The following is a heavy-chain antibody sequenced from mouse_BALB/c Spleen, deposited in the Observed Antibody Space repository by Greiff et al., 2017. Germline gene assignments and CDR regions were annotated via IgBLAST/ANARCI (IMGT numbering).Heavy chain of an antibody. CDR2: INPSSGYT. CDR1: GYTFTSYT. V-gene: IGHV1-4*02. J-gene: IGHJ4*01. CDR3: ARKGHYYAMDY. Sequence: VQLQQSAAELARPGASVKMSCKASGYTFTSYTMHWVKQRPGQGLEWIGYINPSSGYTEYNQKFKDKTTLTADKSSSTAYMQLSSLTSEDSAVYYCARKGHYYAMDYWGQGTSVTVSS.